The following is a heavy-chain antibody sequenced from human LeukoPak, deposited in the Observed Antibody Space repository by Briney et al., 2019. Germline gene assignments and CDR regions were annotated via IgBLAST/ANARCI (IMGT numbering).Heavy chain of an antibody. V-gene: IGHV4-61*02. CDR2: IYTSGST. D-gene: IGHD1-26*01. CDR3: ARESVGATAWFDP. Sequence: SETLSLTCTVSGGSISSGSYYWSWIRQPAGKGLEWIGRIYTSGSTNYNPSLKSRVTISVDTSKNQFSLKLSSVTAADTAVYYCARESVGATAWFDPWGQGTLVTVSS. CDR1: GGSISSGSYY. J-gene: IGHJ5*02.